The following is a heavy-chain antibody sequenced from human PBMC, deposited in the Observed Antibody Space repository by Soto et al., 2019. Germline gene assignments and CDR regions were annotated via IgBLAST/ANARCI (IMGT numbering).Heavy chain of an antibody. CDR1: GFSLSSTRMA. D-gene: IGHD5-12*01. J-gene: IGHJ4*02. CDR2: IYWDDDK. CDR3: AHIVVASLAYYFDY. V-gene: IGHV2-5*02. Sequence: QITLKESGPPLVKPTQTLTLTCTFSGFSLSSTRMAVGWIRQPPGKALEWLALIYWDDDKRYSPFLKSRITITEDPSKNHVVHKMSNMDPVDTARYYCAHIVVASLAYYFDYWGQGTLVTVSS.